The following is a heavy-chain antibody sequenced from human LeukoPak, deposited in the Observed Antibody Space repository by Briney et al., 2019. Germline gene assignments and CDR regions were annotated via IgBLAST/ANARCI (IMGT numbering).Heavy chain of an antibody. CDR2: MSYDGSNK. V-gene: IGHV3-30*18. CDR1: GFTFSSYG. D-gene: IGHD6-13*01. CDR3: AKSRAAGSYYYYDVDV. J-gene: IGHJ6*02. Sequence: GGSLRLSCAASGFTFSSYGMHWVRQAPGKGLDWVAVMSYDGSNKNYADSVKGRFTISRDNSKKTLFPQMNSLRAEDTAVYYCAKSRAAGSYYYYDVDVWGQGTTVTVSS.